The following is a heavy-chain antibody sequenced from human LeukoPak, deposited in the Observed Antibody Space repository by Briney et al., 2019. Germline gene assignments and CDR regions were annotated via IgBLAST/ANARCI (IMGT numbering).Heavy chain of an antibody. J-gene: IGHJ4*02. CDR2: ISYDGSNK. D-gene: IGHD3-16*02. Sequence: PGGSLRLSCAASGFTFSSYAMHWVRQAPGKGLGWVAVISYDGSNKYYADSVKGRFTISRDNSKNTLYLQMNSLRAEDTAVYYCARNDQKYYDYVWGSYRCFDYWGQGTLVTVSS. V-gene: IGHV3-30*04. CDR1: GFTFSSYA. CDR3: ARNDQKYYDYVWGSYRCFDY.